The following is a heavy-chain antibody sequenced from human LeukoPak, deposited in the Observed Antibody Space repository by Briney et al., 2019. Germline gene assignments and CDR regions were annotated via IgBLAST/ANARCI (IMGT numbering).Heavy chain of an antibody. Sequence: ASVKVSCKASGYTFTSYDINWVRQATGQGLEWMGWMNPNSGNTGYAQKFQGRVTMTRNTSISTAYMELSSLRSEDTAVYYCASKSSSWYGAFDIWGQGTMFTVSS. J-gene: IGHJ3*02. CDR3: ASKSSSWYGAFDI. V-gene: IGHV1-8*01. D-gene: IGHD6-13*01. CDR2: MNPNSGNT. CDR1: GYTFTSYD.